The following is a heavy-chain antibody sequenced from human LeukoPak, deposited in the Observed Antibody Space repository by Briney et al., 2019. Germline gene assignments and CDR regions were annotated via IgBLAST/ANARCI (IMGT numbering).Heavy chain of an antibody. D-gene: IGHD2-21*02. CDR1: GFSFSSYA. Sequence: GGSLRLSCAASGFSFSSYAMNRVRQAPGKGLEWVASIDSSSSHIYYADSVKGRFTISRDNTKSSLYLQMNSLRAEDMAVYYCARGYCGGDCYGDWGQGTLVTVSS. J-gene: IGHJ1*01. CDR3: ARGYCGGDCYGD. CDR2: IDSSSSHI. V-gene: IGHV3-21*01.